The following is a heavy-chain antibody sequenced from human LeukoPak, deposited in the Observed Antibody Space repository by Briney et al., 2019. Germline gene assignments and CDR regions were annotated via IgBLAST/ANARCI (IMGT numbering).Heavy chain of an antibody. J-gene: IGHJ4*02. D-gene: IGHD1-1*01. CDR1: GGSISSGGYY. V-gene: IGHV4-39*01. CDR2: IYYSGST. CDR3: ARQVQGVIRPDY. Sequence: SETLSLTCTVSGGSISSGGYYWSWIRQHPGKGLEWIGTIYYSGSTYYNPSLKSRVTVSVHTSKNQFSLELSSVTAADTAVYYCARQVQGVIRPDYWGQGTLVTVSS.